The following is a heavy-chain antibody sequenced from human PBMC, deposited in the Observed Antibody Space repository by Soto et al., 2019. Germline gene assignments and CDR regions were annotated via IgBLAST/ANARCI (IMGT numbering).Heavy chain of an antibody. CDR3: ASMLGYCSSTSCYGSLDY. J-gene: IGHJ4*02. Sequence: SETLSLTCTVSGGSISSGDYYWSWIRQPPGKGLEWIGYIYYSGSTYYNPSLKSRVTISVDTSKNQFSLKLSSVTAADTAVYYCASMLGYCSSTSCYGSLDYWGQGTLVTVSS. D-gene: IGHD2-2*01. V-gene: IGHV4-30-4*01. CDR1: GGSISSGDYY. CDR2: IYYSGST.